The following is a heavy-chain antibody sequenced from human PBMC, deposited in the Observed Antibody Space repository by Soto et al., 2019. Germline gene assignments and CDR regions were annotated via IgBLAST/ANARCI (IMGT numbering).Heavy chain of an antibody. CDR2: ISNSGTA. D-gene: IGHD3-10*01. CDR1: GGSISSGDYY. Sequence: PSETLSLTCTVSGGSISSGDYYWSWIRQPPGKGLEWIGYISNSGTAYYNPSLKSRVTISVDTSKNQFSLKLSSVTAADTAVYSCARDAWSVVRGLLISGGLGVWGQGTTVTVSS. V-gene: IGHV4-30-4*01. CDR3: ARDAWSVVRGLLISGGLGV. J-gene: IGHJ6*02.